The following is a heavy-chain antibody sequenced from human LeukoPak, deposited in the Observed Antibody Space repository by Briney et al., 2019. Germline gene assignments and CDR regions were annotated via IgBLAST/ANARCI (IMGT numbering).Heavy chain of an antibody. V-gene: IGHV4-59*11. CDR1: GDSISSHY. Sequence: SETLSLTCTVPGDSISSHYWSWIRQPPGKRLEWIGYIYYSGSANYNPSLKSRVTISGDTSKNQFSLKLSSVTAADTAVYYCARGDGSGSAPFDYWGQGTLVTVSS. D-gene: IGHD3-10*01. CDR2: IYYSGSA. J-gene: IGHJ4*02. CDR3: ARGDGSGSAPFDY.